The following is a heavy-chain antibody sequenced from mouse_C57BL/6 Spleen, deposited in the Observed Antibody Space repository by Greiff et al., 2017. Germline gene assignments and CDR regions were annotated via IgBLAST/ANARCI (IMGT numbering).Heavy chain of an antibody. CDR2: IYPGDGDT. Sequence: QVQLQQSGAELMKPGASVKLSCKASGYAFSSSWMNWVKQRPGKGLEWIGRIYPGDGDTNYNGKFKGKATLTADKSSSTAYMQLSSLTSEDSAVYFCAREKIYYGNYHAMDYWGQGTSVTVSS. D-gene: IGHD2-1*01. CDR1: GYAFSSSW. J-gene: IGHJ4*01. CDR3: AREKIYYGNYHAMDY. V-gene: IGHV1-82*01.